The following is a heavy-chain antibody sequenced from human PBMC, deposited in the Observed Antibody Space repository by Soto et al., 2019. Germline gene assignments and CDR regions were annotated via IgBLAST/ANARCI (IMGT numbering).Heavy chain of an antibody. D-gene: IGHD2-2*01. CDR1: GFTFSSYA. V-gene: IGHV3-23*01. CDR3: ARYIPGVRYYGMDV. CDR2: ISDSRTLT. J-gene: IGHJ6*02. Sequence: GGSLRLSCAASGFTFSSYAMKWVRQAPGKGLEWVSLISDSRTLTYYADSVKGRFTISRDNSGNTLFLQVYSLRAEDTAVYYCARYIPGVRYYGMDVWGQGTTVTVSS.